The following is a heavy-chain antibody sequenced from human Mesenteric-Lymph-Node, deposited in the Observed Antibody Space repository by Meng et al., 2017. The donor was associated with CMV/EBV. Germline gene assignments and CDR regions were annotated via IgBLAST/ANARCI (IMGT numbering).Heavy chain of an antibody. J-gene: IGHJ6*02. CDR1: GGTFRNYA. D-gene: IGHD5-24*01. CDR3: ARDTIDYSYGMDV. V-gene: IGHV1-69*05. CDR2: IIPVFGTT. Sequence: SVKVSCKASGGTFRNYAVSWVRQAPGQGLEWMGGIIPVFGTTNYAQKFQGRVSITTDESTSTAYMELSSLRSEDTAVYYCARDTIDYSYGMDVWGQGTTVTVSS.